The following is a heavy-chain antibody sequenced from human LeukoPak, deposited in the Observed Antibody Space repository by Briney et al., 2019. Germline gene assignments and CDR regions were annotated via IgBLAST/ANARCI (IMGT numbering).Heavy chain of an antibody. V-gene: IGHV1-2*02. D-gene: IGHD6-19*01. Sequence: ASVKVSCKASGYTFTGYYMHWVRQAPGQGLEWMGWINPNSGGTNYAQKFQGRVTMTRDTSISTAYMELSRLRSDDTAVYYCARLFGYSSHFDYWGQGTLVTVSS. J-gene: IGHJ4*02. CDR3: ARLFGYSSHFDY. CDR2: INPNSGGT. CDR1: GYTFTGYY.